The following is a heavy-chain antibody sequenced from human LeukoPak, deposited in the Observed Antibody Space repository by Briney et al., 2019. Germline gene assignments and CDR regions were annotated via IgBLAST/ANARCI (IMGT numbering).Heavy chain of an antibody. V-gene: IGHV3-74*03. Sequence: ASLRLSCAASGFSLSGYWMHWVRQAPGKGLVWVSRISPEGSGITYADSVKGRFTISRDNSKNTLYLQMNSLRDEDAAVYHCTRVQAGRSGLMDVWGRGTTVTVSS. CDR3: TRVQAGRSGLMDV. J-gene: IGHJ6*02. CDR1: GFSLSGYW. D-gene: IGHD2-8*02. CDR2: ISPEGSGI.